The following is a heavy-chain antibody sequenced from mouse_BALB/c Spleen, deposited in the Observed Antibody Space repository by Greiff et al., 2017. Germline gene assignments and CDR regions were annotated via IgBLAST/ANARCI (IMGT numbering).Heavy chain of an antibody. Sequence: VQVVESGPGLVAPSQSLSITCTVSGFSLTGYGVNWVRQPPGKGLEWLGMIWGDGSTDYNSALTSRLSISKDNSKSQVFLKMNSLQTDDTARYYCARDGSYANYYAMDYWGQGTSVTVSS. J-gene: IGHJ4*01. CDR1: GFSLTGYG. CDR2: IWGDGST. CDR3: ARDGSYANYYAMDY. D-gene: IGHD1-1*02. V-gene: IGHV2-6-7*01.